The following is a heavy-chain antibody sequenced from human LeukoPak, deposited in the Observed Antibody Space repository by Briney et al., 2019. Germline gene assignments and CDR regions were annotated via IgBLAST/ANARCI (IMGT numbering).Heavy chain of an antibody. D-gene: IGHD3-22*01. CDR2: ISWNSGSI. CDR1: GFIFNDYA. Sequence: GGSLRLSCAASGFIFNDYAMHWVRQAPGKGLEWVSGISWNSGSIGYADSVKGRFTISRDNAKNSLYLQMNSLRAEDTALYYCAKDKYGYYDSSGSTHFDYWGQGTLVTVSS. J-gene: IGHJ4*02. CDR3: AKDKYGYYDSSGSTHFDY. V-gene: IGHV3-9*01.